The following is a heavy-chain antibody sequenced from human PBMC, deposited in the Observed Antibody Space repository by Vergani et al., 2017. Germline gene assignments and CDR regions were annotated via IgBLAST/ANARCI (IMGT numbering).Heavy chain of an antibody. V-gene: IGHV4-39*01. J-gene: IGHJ5*02. Sequence: QVQLQESGPGLVKPSETLSLTCTVSNDSVSNTFYYWGWIRQTPGKGLEWIGSIYHSGSTYYNPSLKSRVTISVDTSKNQFSLKLSSVTAADTAVYYCARHIDSSGYYVGWFDPWGQGTLVTVSS. CDR3: ARHIDSSGYYVGWFDP. CDR1: NDSVSNTFYY. CDR2: IYHSGST. D-gene: IGHD3-22*01.